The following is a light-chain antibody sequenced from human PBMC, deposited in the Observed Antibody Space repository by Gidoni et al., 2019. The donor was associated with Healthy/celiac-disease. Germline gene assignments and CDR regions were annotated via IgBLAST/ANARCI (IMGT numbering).Light chain of an antibody. Sequence: DIVMTQSPDSLSVSLGDRATINCKASQSVLYSYNNKTYLAWYQQKPGQPPKLLIYGASTRESGVPDRFSGSGSGTDFTLTISSLQAEDVAVYYCQQYYSTPITFXXXTRLEIK. CDR3: QQYYSTPIT. V-gene: IGKV4-1*01. J-gene: IGKJ5*01. CDR2: GAS. CDR1: QSVLYSYNNKTY.